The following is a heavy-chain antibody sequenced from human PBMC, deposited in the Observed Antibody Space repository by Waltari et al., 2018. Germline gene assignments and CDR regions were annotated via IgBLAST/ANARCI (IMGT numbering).Heavy chain of an antibody. D-gene: IGHD3-10*01. Sequence: QVQLQQWGAGLLKPSETLSLTCAVYGGSFSGYYWSWIRQPPGKGLEWIGEINHMGSTNYIPSLKSRVTISVDTSKNQFSLKLSSVTAADTAVYYCSRYRWFGVKNAFDIWGQGTMVTVSS. J-gene: IGHJ3*02. CDR2: INHMGST. V-gene: IGHV4-34*01. CDR1: GGSFSGYY. CDR3: SRYRWFGVKNAFDI.